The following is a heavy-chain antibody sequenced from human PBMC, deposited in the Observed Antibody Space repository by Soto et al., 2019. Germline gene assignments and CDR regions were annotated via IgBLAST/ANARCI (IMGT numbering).Heavy chain of an antibody. J-gene: IGHJ4*02. CDR3: ARPLITEASVPFDS. D-gene: IGHD3-10*01. CDR1: CCSISIRGYG. Sequence: SVMRSRNCAVSCCSISIRGYGLAWIRPPPGKGLEWIGEINHSGRTEYNPSFKSRVTISVDTSKNQFSLKLSSVTAADTAVYYCARPLITEASVPFDSWGQGTLV. V-gene: IGHV4-39*07. CDR2: INHSGRT.